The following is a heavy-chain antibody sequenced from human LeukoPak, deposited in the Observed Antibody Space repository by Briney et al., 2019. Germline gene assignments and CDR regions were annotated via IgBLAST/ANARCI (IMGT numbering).Heavy chain of an antibody. CDR1: GFTFATYT. V-gene: IGHV3-23*01. Sequence: PGGSLRLSCAASGFTFATYTMGWVRQAPGQGLEWVSDISGSGGSTYYADSVRGRFTISRDNSRNTLFLQMNSLRVEDTAIYHCAKAGAGGSPYDYWGQGTLVTVSS. CDR3: AKAGAGGSPYDY. J-gene: IGHJ4*02. CDR2: ISGSGGST. D-gene: IGHD3-16*01.